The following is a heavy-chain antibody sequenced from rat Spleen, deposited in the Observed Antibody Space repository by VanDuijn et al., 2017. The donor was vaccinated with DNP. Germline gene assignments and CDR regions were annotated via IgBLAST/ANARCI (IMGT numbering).Heavy chain of an antibody. CDR2: ISTGGGNT. D-gene: IGHD1-11*01. CDR3: TSTEGPFAY. CDR1: GFTFSDYY. Sequence: EVQLVESGGGLVQPGRSLKLSCAVSGFTFSDYYMAWVRQAPAKGLEWVASISTGGGNTYYRDSVKGRFTISRDNAKSTLYLQMDSLRSEDTATYYCTSTEGPFAYWGQGTLVTVSS. J-gene: IGHJ3*01. V-gene: IGHV5-25*01.